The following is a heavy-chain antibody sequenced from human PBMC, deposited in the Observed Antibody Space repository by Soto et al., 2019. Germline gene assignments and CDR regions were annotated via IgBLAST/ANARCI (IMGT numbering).Heavy chain of an antibody. D-gene: IGHD3-16*01. CDR3: ASMSAWFDP. Sequence: PSETLSLTCTVSGGSISSYYWSWIRQPPGKGLEWIGYIYYSGSTNYNPSLKSRVTISVDTSKNQFSLKLSSVTAADTAVYYCASMSAWFDPWGQGTLVTVS. J-gene: IGHJ5*02. V-gene: IGHV4-59*01. CDR1: GGSISSYY. CDR2: IYYSGST.